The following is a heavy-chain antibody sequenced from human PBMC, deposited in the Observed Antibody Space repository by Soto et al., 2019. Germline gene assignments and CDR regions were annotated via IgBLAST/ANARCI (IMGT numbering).Heavy chain of an antibody. D-gene: IGHD5-18*01. CDR1: GGTFSSYA. CDR3: ATVARGYSYGPLDY. V-gene: IGHV1-69*13. CDR2: IIPIFGTA. Sequence: SVKVSCKASGGTFSSYAISWVRQAPGQGLEWMGGIIPIFGTANYAQKFQGRVTITADESTSTAYMELSSLRSEDTAVYYCATVARGYSYGPLDYWGQGTLVTVSS. J-gene: IGHJ4*02.